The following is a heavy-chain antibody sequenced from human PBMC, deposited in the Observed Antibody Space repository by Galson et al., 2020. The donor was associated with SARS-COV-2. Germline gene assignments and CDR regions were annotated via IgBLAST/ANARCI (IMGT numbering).Heavy chain of an antibody. V-gene: IGHV3-49*04. D-gene: IGHD3-16*01. CDR1: GFSLGDYA. Sequence: GGSLRLTCTASGFSLGDYAMSWVRQAPGKGLEWVSAIRSKANGGTTAYAASVKSRFTISRDDYKSIAYLQMNSLKTEDTGVYYCTRSLRGGSGNDWGQGTLVTVSS. CDR3: TRSLRGGSGND. J-gene: IGHJ4*02. CDR2: IRSKANGGTT.